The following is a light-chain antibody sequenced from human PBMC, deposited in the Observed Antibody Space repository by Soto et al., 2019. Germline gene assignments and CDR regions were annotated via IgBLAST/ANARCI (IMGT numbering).Light chain of an antibody. CDR1: QSVTSTY. Sequence: TQSPGTLSLSPGERATLSCRAVQSVTSTYMAWYQQKPGQAPRLLIYATSFRATGIPDRFRGSGSGTDFTLTISRLEPEDSAVYYCQDSSNSPWPFGQGTKVEIK. CDR2: ATS. J-gene: IGKJ1*01. CDR3: QDSSNSPWP. V-gene: IGKV3-20*01.